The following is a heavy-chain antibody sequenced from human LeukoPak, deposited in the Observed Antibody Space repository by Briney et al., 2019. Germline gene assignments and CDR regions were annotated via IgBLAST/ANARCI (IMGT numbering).Heavy chain of an antibody. CDR3: ARDLDGYSYGYCFDY. V-gene: IGHV1-2*06. D-gene: IGHD5-18*01. J-gene: IGHJ4*02. CDR2: INPNSGGT. Sequence: ASVKVSCKASGYTFTGYYMHWVRQAPGQGLEWMGRINPNSGGTNYAQKFQGRVIMTRDTSISTAYMELSRLRSDDTAVYYCARDLDGYSYGYCFDYWGQGTLVTVSS. CDR1: GYTFTGYY.